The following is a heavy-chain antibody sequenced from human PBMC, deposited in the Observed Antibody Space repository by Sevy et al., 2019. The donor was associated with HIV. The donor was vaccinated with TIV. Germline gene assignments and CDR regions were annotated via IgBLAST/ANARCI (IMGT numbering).Heavy chain of an antibody. J-gene: IGHJ6*02. D-gene: IGHD5-12*01. CDR2: IKSEFDGGAI. CDR3: ITDPAYRGYDEEVINYYFYGMDV. Sequence: GGSLRLSCTASGFTFSSAWMSWVRQAPGKGLEWVDRIKSEFDGGAIDYAAPVKGRFTISREDSKNKVYLQMNSLKTWDTAVYYCITDPAYRGYDEEVINYYFYGMDVWGQGTTVTVSS. V-gene: IGHV3-15*01. CDR1: GFTFSSAW.